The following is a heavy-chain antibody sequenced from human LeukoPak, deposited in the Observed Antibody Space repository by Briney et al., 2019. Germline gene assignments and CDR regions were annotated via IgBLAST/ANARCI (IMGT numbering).Heavy chain of an antibody. Sequence: ASVKVSCKASGYTFTSYYMHWVRQAPGQGLECMGIINPSGGSTSYAQKFQGRVTMTRDTSTSTVYMELSSLRSEDTAVYYCARVGGSYYFDYWGQGTLVTVSS. CDR2: INPSGGST. CDR3: ARVGGSYYFDY. J-gene: IGHJ4*02. CDR1: GYTFTSYY. V-gene: IGHV1-46*01. D-gene: IGHD3-10*01.